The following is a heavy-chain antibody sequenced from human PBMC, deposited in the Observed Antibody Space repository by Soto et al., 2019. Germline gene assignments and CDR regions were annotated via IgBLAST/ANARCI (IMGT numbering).Heavy chain of an antibody. V-gene: IGHV2-5*02. CDR1: GFSLNTRGGG. CDR3: VHRPPPYYYFWRRLHEASHI. J-gene: IGHJ3*02. Sequence: SGPTLVQPTQTLTLTCTFSGFSLNTRGGGVGWIRQPPGKALEWLALIFWDDDKRYSPSLKNRLTITKDTSKNQVVLKMTNMDPVDTATYYCVHRPPPYYYFWRRLHEASHICGPGPLGTRSS. D-gene: IGHD3-3*01. CDR2: IFWDDDK.